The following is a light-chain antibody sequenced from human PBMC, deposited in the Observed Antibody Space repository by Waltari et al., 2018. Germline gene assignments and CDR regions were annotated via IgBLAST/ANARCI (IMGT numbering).Light chain of an antibody. CDR2: KVS. CDR1: SLVHNDGNIY. CDR3: MQSTHWPPWT. J-gene: IGKJ1*01. Sequence: SLVHNDGNIYVHWFQQGPGQSPRRLIYKVSNRDSGVPDKFSGSGSGTDFTLKISRVEAEDVGVYYCMQSTHWPPWTFGQGTRVEIQ. V-gene: IGKV2-30*02.